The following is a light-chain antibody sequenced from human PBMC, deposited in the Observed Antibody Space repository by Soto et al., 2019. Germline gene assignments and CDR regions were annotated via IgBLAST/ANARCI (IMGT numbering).Light chain of an antibody. V-gene: IGKV1-5*03. Sequence: DIAMTQSPSTLSASVGDRVTITCRASQTISSWLAWYQQKPGKAPKVLIYKASNLESGVPSRFSGSQSGTEFTLTISSLQPDDFATYYCQQYHSSSRAFGQGTKVEIK. CDR1: QTISSW. CDR3: QQYHSSSRA. J-gene: IGKJ1*01. CDR2: KAS.